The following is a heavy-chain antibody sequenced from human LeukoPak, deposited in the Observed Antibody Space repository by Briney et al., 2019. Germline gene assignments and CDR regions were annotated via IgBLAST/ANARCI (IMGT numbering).Heavy chain of an antibody. CDR3: AGDPSAGGGNYLEN. V-gene: IGHV3-33*01. Sequence: PGRSLRLSCAASGFTFGSSGMHWVRQAPGKGPEWVAVIWYDGGNKYYAHSVKGRFTISRDNSKNTLYLQMNSLRAEDTALYYCAGDPSAGGGNYLENWGQGTLVTVSS. CDR2: IWYDGGNK. D-gene: IGHD4-23*01. J-gene: IGHJ4*02. CDR1: GFTFGSSG.